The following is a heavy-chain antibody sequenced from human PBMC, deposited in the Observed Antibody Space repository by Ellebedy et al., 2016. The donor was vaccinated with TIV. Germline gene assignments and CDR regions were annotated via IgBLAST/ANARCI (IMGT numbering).Heavy chain of an antibody. Sequence: SETLSLXXTVSGGSISGGGNFWNWIRQHPGKGLEWIGYIFYSGNTFYSPSLKSRVTMSVDTSKSQFSLKLGSVTAADTAVYYCATSLLYSDSSGFNFWGPGTLVTVSS. CDR2: IFYSGNT. J-gene: IGHJ4*02. CDR3: ATSLLYSDSSGFNF. CDR1: GGSISGGGNF. V-gene: IGHV4-31*03. D-gene: IGHD3-22*01.